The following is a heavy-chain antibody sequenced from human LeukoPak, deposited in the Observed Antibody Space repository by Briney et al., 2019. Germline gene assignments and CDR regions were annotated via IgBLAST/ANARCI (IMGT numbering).Heavy chain of an antibody. Sequence: GGSLRLSCAASGFTFSSYSMKWVRQAPGKGLEWVSSISSSSSYIYYADSVKGRFTISRDNAKNSLYLQMNSLRAEDTAVYYCARVGVATIEGDFDYWGQGTLVTVSS. V-gene: IGHV3-21*01. D-gene: IGHD5-12*01. CDR2: ISSSSSYI. CDR1: GFTFSSYS. CDR3: ARVGVATIEGDFDY. J-gene: IGHJ4*02.